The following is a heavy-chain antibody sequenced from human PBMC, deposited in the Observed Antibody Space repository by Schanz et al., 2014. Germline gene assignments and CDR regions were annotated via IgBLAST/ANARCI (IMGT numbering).Heavy chain of an antibody. Sequence: QVQLVQSGAEVKKPGASVKVSCKASGYTFSDYYIHWVRQAPGQGLEWMGWITAYNGDTNYALKLQGRVTMTTDTSTGTSYMELSSLTSEDTAVHYCARGRGFYDYWGQGTLVTVSS. D-gene: IGHD3-10*01. J-gene: IGHJ4*02. CDR2: ITAYNGDT. CDR3: ARGRGFYDY. V-gene: IGHV1-18*04. CDR1: GYTFSDYY.